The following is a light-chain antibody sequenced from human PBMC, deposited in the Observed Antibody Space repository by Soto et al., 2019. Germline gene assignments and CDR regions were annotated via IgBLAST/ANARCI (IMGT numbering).Light chain of an antibody. Sequence: QAVVTQPPSVSGAPGQRVTISCTGSSSNIGADYDVHWYQHLPGTAPKLLIYGNSNRPSGVPDRFSGSKSGTSASLAITGLQAEDEADYYCQSYDSSLSGWVFGGGTKLTVL. CDR1: SSNIGADYD. V-gene: IGLV1-40*01. CDR3: QSYDSSLSGWV. J-gene: IGLJ2*01. CDR2: GNS.